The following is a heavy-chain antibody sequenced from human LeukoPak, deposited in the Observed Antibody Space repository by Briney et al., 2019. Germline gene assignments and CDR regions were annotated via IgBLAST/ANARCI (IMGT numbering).Heavy chain of an antibody. V-gene: IGHV4-34*01. D-gene: IGHD3-10*01. CDR2: INHSGST. Sequence: SETLSLTCAVYGGSFSGYYWSWIRQPPGKGLEWIGEINHSGSTNYNPSLKSRVTISVDTSKNQFSLKLSFVTAADTAVYYCARSPDRRFGDPNAFDYWGQGTLVTVSS. CDR3: ARSPDRRFGDPNAFDY. J-gene: IGHJ4*02. CDR1: GGSFSGYY.